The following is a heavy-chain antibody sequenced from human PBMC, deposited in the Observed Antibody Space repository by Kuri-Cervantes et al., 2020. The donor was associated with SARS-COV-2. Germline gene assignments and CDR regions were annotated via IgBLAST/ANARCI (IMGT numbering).Heavy chain of an antibody. CDR2: ITPNGDLT. D-gene: IGHD6-13*01. J-gene: IGHJ4*02. Sequence: ASVKVSCKASGYTITNFFMHWVRQAPGQGLEWMGLITPNGDLTLYAQNFQGRFTVTRDTSTRTVFMELGSLRSEDTAVYYCAREAAVAGKNFDYWGQGTLVTVSS. CDR3: AREAAVAGKNFDY. V-gene: IGHV1-46*01. CDR1: GYTITNFF.